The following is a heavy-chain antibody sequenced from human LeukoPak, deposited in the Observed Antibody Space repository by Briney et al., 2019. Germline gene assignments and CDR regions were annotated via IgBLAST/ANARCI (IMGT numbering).Heavy chain of an antibody. J-gene: IGHJ4*02. CDR1: GFTFSSYS. D-gene: IGHD6-13*01. V-gene: IGHV3-21*01. Sequence: GGSLRLSCAASGFTFSSYSMNWVRQAPGKGLEWVSSINSSSSCIYYADSVKGRFTISRDNAKNSLYLQMNSLRAEDTAVYYCAREEATAAAGHLDYWGQGTLVTVSS. CDR3: AREEATAAAGHLDY. CDR2: INSSSSCI.